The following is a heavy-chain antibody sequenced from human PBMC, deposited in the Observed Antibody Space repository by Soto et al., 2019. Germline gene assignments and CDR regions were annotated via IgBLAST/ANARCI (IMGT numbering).Heavy chain of an antibody. Sequence: PGGSLRLSCAASGFTFSSYAMSWVRQAPGKGLEWVSAISGSGGSTYYADSVKGRFTISRDNSKNTLYLQMNSLRAEDTAVYYCAKESSTVFSRDFYYGMDVWGQGTTVTVSS. CDR1: GFTFSSYA. V-gene: IGHV3-23*01. CDR2: ISGSGGST. CDR3: AKESSTVFSRDFYYGMDV. D-gene: IGHD2-2*01. J-gene: IGHJ6*02.